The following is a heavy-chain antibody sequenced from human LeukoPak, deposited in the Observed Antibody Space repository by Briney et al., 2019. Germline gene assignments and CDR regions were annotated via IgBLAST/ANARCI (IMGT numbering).Heavy chain of an antibody. CDR2: ISSSSSYI. J-gene: IGHJ5*02. Sequence: GGSLRLSCAASGFTFSSYSMNWVRQAPGKGLEWVSSISSSSSYIYYADSVKGRFTISRDNAKNSLYLQMNSLRAEDTAVYYCARDGYNSGGYWFEPWGQGTLVTVSS. CDR3: ARDGYNSGGYWFEP. CDR1: GFTFSSYS. D-gene: IGHD5-24*01. V-gene: IGHV3-21*06.